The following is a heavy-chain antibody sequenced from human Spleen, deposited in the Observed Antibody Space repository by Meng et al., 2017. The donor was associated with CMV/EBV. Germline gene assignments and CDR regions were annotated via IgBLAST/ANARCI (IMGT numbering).Heavy chain of an antibody. CDR1: SYW. CDR2: INGDGSTT. CDR3: ARDALGCSAANCYASNRFDP. V-gene: IGHV3-74*01. J-gene: IGHJ5*02. D-gene: IGHD2-2*01. Sequence: SYWVHWDRQAQGKGLVGVSRINGDGSTTNYADSVKGRFTISRDNAKNTLYLQMNSLRAEDTAVYYCARDALGCSAANCYASNRFDPWGQGTLVTVSS.